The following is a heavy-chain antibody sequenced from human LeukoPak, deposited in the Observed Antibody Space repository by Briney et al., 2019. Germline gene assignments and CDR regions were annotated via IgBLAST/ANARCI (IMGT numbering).Heavy chain of an antibody. J-gene: IGHJ4*02. V-gene: IGHV1-2*04. CDR2: INPNSGGT. Sequence: ASVKVSFKASGYTFTGYYMHWVRQAPGQGLEWMGWINPNSGGTNYAQKFQGWVTMTRDTSISTAYMELSRLRSDDTAVYYCARGSRFNILTGHKDFDYWGQGTLVTVSS. D-gene: IGHD3-9*01. CDR3: ARGSRFNILTGHKDFDY. CDR1: GYTFTGYY.